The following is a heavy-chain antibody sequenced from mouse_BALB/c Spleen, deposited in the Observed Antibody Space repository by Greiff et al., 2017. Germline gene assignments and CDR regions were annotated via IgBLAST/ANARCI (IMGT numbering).Heavy chain of an antibody. V-gene: IGHV7-3*02. CDR2: IRNKANGYTT. D-gene: IGHD2-14*01. Sequence: EVQGVESGGGLVQPGGSLRLSCATSGFTFTDYYMSWVRQPPGKALEWLGFIRNKANGYTTEYSASVKGRFTISRDNSQSILYLQMNTLRAEDSATYYCASDYYRDDEGASSWFAYWGQGTLVTVSA. J-gene: IGHJ3*01. CDR1: GFTFTDYY. CDR3: ASDYYRDDEGASSWFAY.